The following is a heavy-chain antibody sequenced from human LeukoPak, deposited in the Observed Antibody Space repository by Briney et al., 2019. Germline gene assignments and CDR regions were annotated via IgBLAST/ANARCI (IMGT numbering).Heavy chain of an antibody. CDR2: FSGSGGST. CDR1: GFTFSSYA. CDR3: ARGDGYNYGYYFDY. D-gene: IGHD5-24*01. J-gene: IGHJ4*02. Sequence: GGSLRLSCAASGFTFSSYAMSWVRQAPGKGLEWVSSFSGSGGSTYYADSVKGRFAISRDNPKNTLYLQMNSLRAEDTAVYYCARGDGYNYGYYFDYWGQGTLVTVSS. V-gene: IGHV3-23*01.